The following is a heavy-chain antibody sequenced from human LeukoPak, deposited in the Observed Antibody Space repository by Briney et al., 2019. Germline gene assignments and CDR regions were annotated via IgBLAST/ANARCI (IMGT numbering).Heavy chain of an antibody. CDR2: ISGSAGST. CDR1: GFTLSSYA. D-gene: IGHD3-9*01. J-gene: IGHJ6*02. V-gene: IGHV3-23*01. Sequence: GGSLRLSCAASGFTLSSYAMSWVRHAPGKGLEWVSAISGSAGSTYYADSVTGRFTISRDNSKNTLYLQMNSLRAEDTAVYYCAKEVTVLRYFDWLSGYYYGMDVWGQGTTVTVSS. CDR3: AKEVTVLRYFDWLSGYYYGMDV.